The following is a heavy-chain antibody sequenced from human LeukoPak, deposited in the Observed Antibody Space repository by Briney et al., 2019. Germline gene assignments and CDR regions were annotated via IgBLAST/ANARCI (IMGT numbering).Heavy chain of an antibody. V-gene: IGHV1-46*01. CDR3: AREGVAATGLDY. J-gene: IGHJ4*02. CDR1: VYIFTDYQ. D-gene: IGHD6-13*01. Sequence: ASVKVSCKASVYIFTDYQIHWVRQAPGQGLEWMGIINPSGGSASDAQKFQGRLTMTRDTSTSTLYMELSSLRSEDTAVYYCAREGVAATGLDYWGQGTLVTVSS. CDR2: INPSGGSA.